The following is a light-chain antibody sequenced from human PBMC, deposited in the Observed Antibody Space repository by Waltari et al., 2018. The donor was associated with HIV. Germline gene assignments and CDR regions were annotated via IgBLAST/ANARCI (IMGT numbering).Light chain of an antibody. V-gene: IGLV1-40*01. CDR1: SSNIGAGYD. J-gene: IGLJ2*01. CDR2: RNT. Sequence: QSVLTQPPSVSGAPGQRVSISCTGSSSNIGAGYDVHWYQQLPGTAPKLHIYRNTKRPSGVPDRFSASKSGTSASRAITGLQAEDEADFYCQSFDNSLSGLVFGGGTKLTVL. CDR3: QSFDNSLSGLV.